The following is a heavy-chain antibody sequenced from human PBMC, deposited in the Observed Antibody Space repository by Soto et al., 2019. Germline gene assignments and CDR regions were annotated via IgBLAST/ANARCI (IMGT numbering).Heavy chain of an antibody. D-gene: IGHD6-19*01. CDR1: GFTFSSYA. V-gene: IGHV3-30-3*01. CDR2: ISYDGSNK. CDR3: ARASNGWYYDY. Sequence: HPGGSLRLSCAASGFTFSSYAMHWVRQAPGKGLEWVAVISYDGSNKYYADSVKGRFTISRDNSKNTLYLQMNSLRAEDTAVYYCARASNGWYYDYWGQGTLVTVSS. J-gene: IGHJ4*02.